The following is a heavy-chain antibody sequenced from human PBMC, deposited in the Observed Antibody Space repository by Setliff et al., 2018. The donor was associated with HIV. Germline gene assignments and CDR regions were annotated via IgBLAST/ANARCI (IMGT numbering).Heavy chain of an antibody. D-gene: IGHD6-19*01. V-gene: IGHV3-23*01. J-gene: IGHJ4*02. CDR3: VRPVREPVD. CDR2: VGAVGGPT. Sequence: LRLSCAASGFTFSTYAMGWVRQAPGKGLEWVSTVGAVGGPTHYAESVKGRFTISRDNAKNSVYLQMNSLRAEDTAMYYCVRPVREPVDWGRGTLVTVSS. CDR1: GFTFSTYA.